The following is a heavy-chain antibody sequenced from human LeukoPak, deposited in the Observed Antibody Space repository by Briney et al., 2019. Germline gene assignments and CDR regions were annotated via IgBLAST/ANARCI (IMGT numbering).Heavy chain of an antibody. CDR1: GGSISSYY. D-gene: IGHD3-16*02. J-gene: IGHJ4*02. V-gene: IGHV4-59*01. Sequence: SETLSLTCTVSGGSISSYYWSWIRQSPGKGLEWIGYIYYSGSTNYNPSLKSRVTISVDTSKNQFSLRLSSVTAADTAVYYCARGHYDYVWGSYRSATKFDYWGQGTLVTVSS. CDR3: ARGHYDYVWGSYRSATKFDY. CDR2: IYYSGST.